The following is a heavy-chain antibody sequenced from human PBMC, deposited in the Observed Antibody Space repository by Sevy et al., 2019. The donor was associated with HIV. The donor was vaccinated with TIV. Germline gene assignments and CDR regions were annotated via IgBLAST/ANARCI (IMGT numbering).Heavy chain of an antibody. CDR2: IYYSGST. J-gene: IGHJ3*02. D-gene: IGHD3-22*01. CDR3: ARVWKMYYYDSSGYSFDM. CDR1: GGSINSYY. V-gene: IGHV4-59*01. Sequence: SETLSLTCTVSGGSINSYYWSWIRQPPGKGLEWIGYIYYSGSTTYNPSLKSRVIISVDTSTNQFSLKLNSLTAADTAVYYCARVWKMYYYDSSGYSFDMWGQGTMVTVSS.